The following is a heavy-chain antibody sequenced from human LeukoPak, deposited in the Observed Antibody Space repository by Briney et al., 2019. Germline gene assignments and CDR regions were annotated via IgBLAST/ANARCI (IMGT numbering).Heavy chain of an antibody. CDR2: ISGSGGST. CDR1: GFTFSSYA. CDR3: AKRRWVVRGVIITPYYFDY. D-gene: IGHD3-10*01. V-gene: IGHV3-23*01. Sequence: GGSLRLSCAASGFTFSSYAMSWVRQAPGKGLEWVSAISGSGGSTYYADSVKGRFTISRDNSKNALYLQMNSLRAEDTAVYYCAKRRWVVRGVIITPYYFDYWGQGTLVTVSS. J-gene: IGHJ4*02.